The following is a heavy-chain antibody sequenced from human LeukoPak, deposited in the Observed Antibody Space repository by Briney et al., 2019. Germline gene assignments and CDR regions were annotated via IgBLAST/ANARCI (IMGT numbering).Heavy chain of an antibody. Sequence: SVKVSCKASGGTFSSYAISWVRQAPGQGLEWMGRIIPIFGTANYAQKFQGRATITTDEPTSTAYMELSSLRSEDTAVYYCARSSGDSSGPLSYWGQGTLVTVSS. J-gene: IGHJ4*02. V-gene: IGHV1-69*05. D-gene: IGHD3-22*01. CDR1: GGTFSSYA. CDR3: ARSSGDSSGPLSY. CDR2: IIPIFGTA.